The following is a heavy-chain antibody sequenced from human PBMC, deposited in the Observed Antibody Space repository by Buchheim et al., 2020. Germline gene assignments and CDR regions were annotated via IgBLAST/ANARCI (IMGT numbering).Heavy chain of an antibody. V-gene: IGHV4-34*09. J-gene: IGHJ4*02. D-gene: IGHD2-15*01. CDR1: GGSFSGYY. CDR2: INHSGST. CDR3: ARALGGYCSGGSCPNDY. Sequence: QVQLQESGPGLVKPSQTLSLTCAVYGGSFSGYYWSWIRQPPGKGLEWIGEINHSGSTNYNPPLKSRVTISVDTSKHQFSLTLSSVTAADTAVYYCARALGGYCSGGSCPNDYWGQGTL.